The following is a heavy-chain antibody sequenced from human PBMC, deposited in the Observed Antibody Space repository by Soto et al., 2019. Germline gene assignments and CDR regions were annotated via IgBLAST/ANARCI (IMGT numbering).Heavy chain of an antibody. D-gene: IGHD2-15*01. CDR3: ARGPGGPDGPGDY. Sequence: ASVKVSCKASGYTFASYGISWVRQAPGQGLEWLAWISGYNGDTHYAQKLQDRVTLTTDTSTSTVYMELRSLGSDDTAVYYCARGPGGPDGPGDYWGQGTLVTVSS. V-gene: IGHV1-18*01. CDR1: GYTFASYG. CDR2: ISGYNGDT. J-gene: IGHJ4*02.